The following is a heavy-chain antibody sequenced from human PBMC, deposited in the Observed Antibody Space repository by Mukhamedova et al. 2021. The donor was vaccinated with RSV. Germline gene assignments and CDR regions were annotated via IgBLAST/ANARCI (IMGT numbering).Heavy chain of an antibody. Sequence: VKGRFTISRDNSKNTLYLQMNSLRAEDTAVYYCAKESNSGRYYYYYGMDVWGQGTTVTVSS. J-gene: IGHJ6*02. D-gene: IGHD7-27*01. V-gene: IGHV3-30*02. CDR3: AKESNSGRYYYYYGMDV.